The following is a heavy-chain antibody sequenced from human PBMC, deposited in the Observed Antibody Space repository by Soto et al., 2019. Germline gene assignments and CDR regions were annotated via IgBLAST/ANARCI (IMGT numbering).Heavy chain of an antibody. CDR2: ITFRGVT. CDR3: ARKLEASIRHVEWFSYKWFDP. CDR1: GDSLSGYA. D-gene: IGHD3-9*01. Sequence: AETLSLTCDVHGDSLSGYAWSWIRQPPGKGLEWIGEITFRGVTNYHPSLKSRLSMSVDTSKNRISLNVSSVTAADTALYFCARKLEASIRHVEWFSYKWFDPWGPGTLVTVSS. J-gene: IGHJ5*02. V-gene: IGHV4-34*01.